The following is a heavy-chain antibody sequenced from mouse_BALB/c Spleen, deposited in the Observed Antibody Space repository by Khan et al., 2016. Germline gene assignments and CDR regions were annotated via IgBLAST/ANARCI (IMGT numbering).Heavy chain of an antibody. CDR1: GYTFTSYW. CDR2: IYPGDGDT. D-gene: IGHD2-13*01. V-gene: IGHV1-87*01. Sequence: QVQLQQSGAELARPGASVKLSCKASGYTFTSYWMQWVKQRPGQGLEWIGAIYPGDGDTRYTQKFKGKATLTADKSSSTAYMQLISLASEDPAVDYCARGNSYYDDDYWGQGTTLTVSA. J-gene: IGHJ2*01. CDR3: ARGNSYYDDDY.